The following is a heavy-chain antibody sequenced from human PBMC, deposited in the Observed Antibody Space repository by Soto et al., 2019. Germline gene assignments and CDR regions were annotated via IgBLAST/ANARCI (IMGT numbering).Heavy chain of an antibody. D-gene: IGHD2-2*01. J-gene: IGHJ4*02. CDR2: INSDGSTT. Sequence: EVQLVESGGGLVQPGGSLRLSCAVSGFTFSNYWMHWVRQAPGKGLVWVSRINSDGSTTTYADSVKGRFTMSRDNAKNMMYLQMNSLRAEDTAVYYWARDHCTSSVCYPSYLDYWGQGTLVTVSS. V-gene: IGHV3-74*03. CDR3: ARDHCTSSVCYPSYLDY. CDR1: GFTFSNYW.